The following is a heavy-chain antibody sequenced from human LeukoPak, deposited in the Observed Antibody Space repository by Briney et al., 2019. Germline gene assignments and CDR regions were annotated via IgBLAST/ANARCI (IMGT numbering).Heavy chain of an antibody. Sequence: GGSLRLSCAASGFTFTTYDMHWVRQAPGKGLEWVAVISSGGDIKIYADSVKGRFTISRDNSKNTLNLQMNSLRAEDTAVYYCARCSSYYYDTSGYYAEQFYFDYWGRGTLVTVSS. D-gene: IGHD3-22*01. CDR2: ISSGGDIK. CDR1: GFTFTTYD. V-gene: IGHV3-30-3*01. CDR3: ARCSSYYYDTSGYYAEQFYFDY. J-gene: IGHJ4*02.